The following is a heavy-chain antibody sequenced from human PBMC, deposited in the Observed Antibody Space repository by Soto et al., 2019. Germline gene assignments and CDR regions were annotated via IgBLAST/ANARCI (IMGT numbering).Heavy chain of an antibody. D-gene: IGHD3-3*02. Sequence: EVQLLESGGGLVQPGGSLRLSCAASRFTFSGYSMSWVRQAPGQGLEWVSGISGSGGSTYYADTVKGRFTISRDNSESKLFLQMNSLRAEDTALYYCAKSYGDTWKHYCFDYWGQGTLVTVSS. CDR3: AKSYGDTWKHYCFDY. CDR2: ISGSGGST. J-gene: IGHJ4*02. V-gene: IGHV3-23*01. CDR1: RFTFSGYS.